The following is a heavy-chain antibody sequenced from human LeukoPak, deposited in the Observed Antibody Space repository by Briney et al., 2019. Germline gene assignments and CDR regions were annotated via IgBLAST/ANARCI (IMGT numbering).Heavy chain of an antibody. D-gene: IGHD6-13*01. V-gene: IGHV1-18*01. CDR3: ARDGKSYSSSLYYMDV. Sequence: ASVKVSCKASGYTFTSYGISWVRQAPGQGLKWMGWISAYNGNTNYAQKLQGRVTMTTDTSTSTAYMELRSLRSDDTAVYYCARDGKSYSSSLYYMDVWGKGTTVTVSS. CDR1: GYTFTSYG. J-gene: IGHJ6*03. CDR2: ISAYNGNT.